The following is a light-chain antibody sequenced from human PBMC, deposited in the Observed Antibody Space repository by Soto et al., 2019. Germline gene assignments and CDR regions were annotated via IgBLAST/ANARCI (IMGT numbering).Light chain of an antibody. Sequence: QSVLTQPASVSGSPGQSITMSCAGASSDVGSYNLVSWYQQYPGKAPKLIIYGGNKRPSGVSNRFSGSGSGNTASLTISGLQAEDAADYYCCSYTGSSTSFGGGTKVTVL. J-gene: IGLJ3*02. CDR3: CSYTGSSTS. CDR2: GGN. CDR1: SSDVGSYNL. V-gene: IGLV2-23*01.